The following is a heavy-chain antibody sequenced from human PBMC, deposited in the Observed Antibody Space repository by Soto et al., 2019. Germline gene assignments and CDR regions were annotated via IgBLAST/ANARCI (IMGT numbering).Heavy chain of an antibody. J-gene: IGHJ4*02. V-gene: IGHV3-23*01. Sequence: GGSLRLSCSASGFSFGDYAMGWFRQAPGKGLEWVSAISGSGGSTYYADSVKGRFTISRDNSKNTLYLQMNSLRAEDTAVYYCAKPVDTALPYFDYWGQGTLVTVSS. CDR3: AKPVDTALPYFDY. CDR2: ISGSGGST. CDR1: GFSFGDYA. D-gene: IGHD5-18*01.